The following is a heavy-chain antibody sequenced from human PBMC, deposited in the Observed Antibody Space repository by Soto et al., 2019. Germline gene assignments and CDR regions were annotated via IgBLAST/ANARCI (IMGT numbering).Heavy chain of an antibody. D-gene: IGHD6-19*01. J-gene: IGHJ5*02. CDR2: IIPIFGTA. V-gene: IGHV1-69*01. Sequence: QVQLVQSGAEVKKPGSSVKVSCKASGGTFSSYAISWVRQAPGQGLEWMGGIIPIFGTANYAQKFQGRVKSTAGESTSTAYLELGSLRSEDTAGYYCAREPVACTRGRGDWFAPWGQGTLVTVSS. CDR1: GGTFSSYA. CDR3: AREPVACTRGRGDWFAP.